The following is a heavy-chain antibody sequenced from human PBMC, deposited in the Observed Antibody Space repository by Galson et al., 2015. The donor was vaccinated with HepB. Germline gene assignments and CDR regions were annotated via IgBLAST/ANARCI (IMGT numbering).Heavy chain of an antibody. J-gene: IGHJ4*02. D-gene: IGHD4-23*01. CDR1: GYSFTTYY. Sequence: QSGAEVKKSGESLKISCKASGYSFTTYYIGWVRQMPGKGLEWMGLIYPADSDTRYSPSFQGQVTMSADQSISTAYLQWSSLKASDTAMYYCARPTHYGSNSVGLEYWGQGTLVTAAS. V-gene: IGHV5-51*01. CDR2: IYPADSDT. CDR3: ARPTHYGSNSVGLEY.